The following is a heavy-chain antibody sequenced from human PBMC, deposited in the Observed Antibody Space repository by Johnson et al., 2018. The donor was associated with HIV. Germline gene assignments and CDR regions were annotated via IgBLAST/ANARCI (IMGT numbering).Heavy chain of an antibody. CDR2: TNSDRTTT. CDR3: AREWGMITFGGVIPRNAFDI. CDR1: GLIFSRSW. V-gene: IGHV3-74*01. Sequence: EVQLVESGGGLVQPGGSPRLSCAASGLIFSRSWMHWVRQAPGKGLVWVSRTNSDRTTTNYADSVKGRFTISRDKAKNTLHLQMNSLRAEDTAVYYCAREWGMITFGGVIPRNAFDIWGQGTMVTVSS. J-gene: IGHJ3*02. D-gene: IGHD3-16*01.